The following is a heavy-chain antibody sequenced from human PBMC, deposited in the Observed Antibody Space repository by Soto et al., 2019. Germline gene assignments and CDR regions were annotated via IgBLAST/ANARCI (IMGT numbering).Heavy chain of an antibody. CDR2: ISAYNGNT. J-gene: IGHJ5*02. CDR1: GYTFTSYG. Sequence: ASVKVSCQTSGYTFTSYGISWVRQAPGQGLEWMGWISAYNGNTNYAQKLQGRVTMTTDTSTSTAYMELRSLRSDDTAVYYCARSVLMVYAMAGSHFDPWGQGTLVTVSS. V-gene: IGHV1-18*04. CDR3: ARSVLMVYAMAGSHFDP. D-gene: IGHD2-8*01.